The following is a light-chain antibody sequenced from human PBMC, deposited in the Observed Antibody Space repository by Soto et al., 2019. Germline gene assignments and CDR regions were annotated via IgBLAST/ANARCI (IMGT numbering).Light chain of an antibody. Sequence: EIVMTQSPVTLSLSPGERATLSCRASQTIGRNLAWYQQKPGQAPRLLIYGASTRATGIPPRFSGSGSGTEFALTISSLQSEDFAVYFCQEYNIWPYTFGQGTKLAIK. CDR1: QTIGRN. J-gene: IGKJ2*01. V-gene: IGKV3D-15*01. CDR2: GAS. CDR3: QEYNIWPYT.